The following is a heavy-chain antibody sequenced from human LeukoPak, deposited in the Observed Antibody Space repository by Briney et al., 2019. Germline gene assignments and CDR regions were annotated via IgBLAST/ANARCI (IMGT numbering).Heavy chain of an antibody. CDR3: ARDQVVGATNGAFDI. CDR2: ISSSSSYI. V-gene: IGHV3-21*01. CDR1: GFTFSSYS. Sequence: GGSLRLSCAASGFTFSSYSMNWVRQAPGKGLEWVSSISSSSSYIYYADSVKGRFTISRDNAKNSLYLQMNSLRAEDTAVYYCARDQVVGATNGAFDIWGQGTMVTVSS. J-gene: IGHJ3*02. D-gene: IGHD1-26*01.